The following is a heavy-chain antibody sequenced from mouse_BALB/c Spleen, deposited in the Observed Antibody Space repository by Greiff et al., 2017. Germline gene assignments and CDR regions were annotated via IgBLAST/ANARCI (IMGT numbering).Heavy chain of an antibody. V-gene: IGHV3-8*02. D-gene: IGHD3-2*01. CDR2: ISYSGST. CDR3: ARGTARATAWFAY. J-gene: IGHJ3*01. CDR1: GDSITSGY. Sequence: VQLKESGPSLVKPSQTLSLTCSVTGDSITSGYWNWIRKFPGNKLEYMGYISYSGSTYYNPSLKSRISITRDTSKNQYYLQLNSVTTEDTATYYCARGTARATAWFAYWGQGTLVTVSA.